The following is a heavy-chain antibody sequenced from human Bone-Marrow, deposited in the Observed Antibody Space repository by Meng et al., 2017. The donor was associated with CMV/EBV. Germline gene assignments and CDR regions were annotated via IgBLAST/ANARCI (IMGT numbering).Heavy chain of an antibody. CDR1: GFTVSSNY. D-gene: IGHD1-26*01. Sequence: GGSLRLSCAASGFTVSSNYMSWVRQAPGKGLEWVSVIYSGGSTYYADSVKGRFTISRDNSKNTLYLQMNSLRAEDTAVYYCAREARSYTSYYFADWGPGNLVNVSS. V-gene: IGHV3-53*01. CDR3: AREARSYTSYYFAD. J-gene: IGHJ4*02. CDR2: IYSGGST.